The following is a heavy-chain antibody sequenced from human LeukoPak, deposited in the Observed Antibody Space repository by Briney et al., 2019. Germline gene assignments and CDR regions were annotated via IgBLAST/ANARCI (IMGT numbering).Heavy chain of an antibody. CDR3: ARGGGPRWY. J-gene: IGHJ4*02. V-gene: IGHV3-48*01. D-gene: IGHD3-16*01. Sequence: PGGSLRLSCAASGFTFSSYSINWVRQAPGKGLEWVSYISSSSSTIYYADSVKGRFTISRDNAKNSLYLQMNSLRAEDTAVYYCARGGGPRWYWGQGTLVTVSS. CDR2: ISSSSSTI. CDR1: GFTFSSYS.